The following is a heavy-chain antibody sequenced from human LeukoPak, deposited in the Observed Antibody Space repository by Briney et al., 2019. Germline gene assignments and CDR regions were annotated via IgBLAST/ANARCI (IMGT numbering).Heavy chain of an antibody. V-gene: IGHV4-59*11. CDR2: IYYSGST. D-gene: IGHD4-17*01. CDR3: ARDGDYDWYFDL. CDR1: GRSISGHY. J-gene: IGHJ2*01. Sequence: SETLSLTCSVSGRSISGHYWSWIRQPPGKGLEWIGYIYYSGSTNYNPSLKSRTTISLDTSKSQFSLKLNSVTAADTAVYYCARDGDYDWYFDLWGRGTLATVSS.